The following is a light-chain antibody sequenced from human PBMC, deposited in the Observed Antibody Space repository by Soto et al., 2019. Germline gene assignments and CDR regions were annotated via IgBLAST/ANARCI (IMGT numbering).Light chain of an antibody. J-gene: IGLJ1*01. CDR3: NSYTSSATLDV. Sequence: QSALTQPASVSGPPGQSITISCTGTSSDVGGYNYVSWYQQHPGKAPKLMIYDVSNRPSGVSDRFSGSKSGKTASLTISGLQAEDEADYYCNSYTSSATLDVFGTGTKVTVL. V-gene: IGLV2-14*01. CDR1: SSDVGGYNY. CDR2: DVS.